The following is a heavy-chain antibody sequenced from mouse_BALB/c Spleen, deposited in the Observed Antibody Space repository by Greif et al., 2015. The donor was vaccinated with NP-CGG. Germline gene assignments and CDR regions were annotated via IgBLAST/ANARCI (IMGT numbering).Heavy chain of an antibody. V-gene: IGHV3-6*02. CDR2: ISYDGSN. Sequence: EVQLQQSGPGLVKPSQSLSLTCSVTGYSITSGYYWNWIRQFPGNKLEWMGYISYDGSNNYNPSLKNRISITRDTSKNQFFLKLNSVTTEDTATYYCARGDRWFAYWGQGTLVTVSA. CDR3: ARGDRWFAY. CDR1: GYSITSGYY. D-gene: IGHD3-3*01. J-gene: IGHJ3*01.